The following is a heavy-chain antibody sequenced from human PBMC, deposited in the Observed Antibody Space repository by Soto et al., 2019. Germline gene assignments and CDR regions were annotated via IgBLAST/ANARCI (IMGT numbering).Heavy chain of an antibody. CDR2: IIPIFGTA. CDR3: ARSQGGSSSLDIYYYYYYGMDV. D-gene: IGHD2-15*01. J-gene: IGHJ6*02. V-gene: IGHV1-69*01. Sequence: QMQLVHSGAEVKKPGSSVKVSCKAPGGTISSYAISWVRQAPGQGLEWMGGIIPIFGTANYAQKFQGRVTITADESTSTGYMELSSLRSEDTAVYYCARSQGGSSSLDIYYYYYYGMDVWGQGTTVTVSS. CDR1: GGTISSYA.